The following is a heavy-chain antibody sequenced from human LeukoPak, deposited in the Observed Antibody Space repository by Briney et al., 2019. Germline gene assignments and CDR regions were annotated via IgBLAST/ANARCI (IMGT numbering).Heavy chain of an antibody. CDR3: ARVSGFGDPFDY. Sequence: PSQTLSLTCTVSDDSINSGDYYWSRIRQPPGKGLEWIGYVYYSGSTYYNPSLKSRVTISVDTSKNQFSLKLNSVTAADTAVYYCARVSGFGDPFDYWGQGTLVTVSS. D-gene: IGHD3-10*01. CDR2: VYYSGST. CDR1: DDSINSGDYY. V-gene: IGHV4-30-4*01. J-gene: IGHJ4*02.